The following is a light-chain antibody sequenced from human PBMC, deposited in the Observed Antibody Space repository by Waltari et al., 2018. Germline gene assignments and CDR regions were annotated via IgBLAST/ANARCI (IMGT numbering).Light chain of an antibody. CDR3: SSYAGSAISV. Sequence: QSALTQTATVSGSPGQSITNSCSGTSRAIGNYNLVSRYQQNPGKAPTLIIYDVYKRPSGVSNRFSGSKSGNTAFLAISGLQTADEADYYCSSYAGSAISVFGGGTKLTVL. J-gene: IGLJ3*02. V-gene: IGLV2-23*02. CDR1: SRAIGNYNL. CDR2: DVY.